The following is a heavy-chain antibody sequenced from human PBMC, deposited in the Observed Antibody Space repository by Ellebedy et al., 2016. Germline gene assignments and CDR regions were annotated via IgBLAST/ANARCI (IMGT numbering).Heavy chain of an antibody. CDR1: GFTFSSYG. V-gene: IGHV3-30*18. D-gene: IGHD6-13*01. CDR3: AKGRVFDY. Sequence: GESLKISXAASGFTFSSYGMHWVRQAPGKGLEWVAVISYDGSNKYYADSVKGRFTISRDNSKNTLYLQMNSLRAEDTAVYYCAKGRVFDYWGQGTLVTVSS. J-gene: IGHJ4*02. CDR2: ISYDGSNK.